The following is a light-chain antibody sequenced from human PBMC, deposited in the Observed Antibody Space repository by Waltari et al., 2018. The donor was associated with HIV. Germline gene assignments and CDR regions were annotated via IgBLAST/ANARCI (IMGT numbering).Light chain of an antibody. CDR1: QSVSTS. Sequence: EIVLTQSPATLSLSPGERATLSCRASQSVSTSLAWYQQKPGQAPGLLIYNASNRATGIPDRFSGSGSGTDFTLTISRLEPEDSAVYFCHQYGTTPWTFGQGTKVEIK. CDR2: NAS. CDR3: HQYGTTPWT. J-gene: IGKJ1*01. V-gene: IGKV3-11*01.